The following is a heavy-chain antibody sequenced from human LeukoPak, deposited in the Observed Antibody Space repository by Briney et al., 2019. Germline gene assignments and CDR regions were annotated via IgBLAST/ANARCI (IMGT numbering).Heavy chain of an antibody. V-gene: IGHV1-69*13. J-gene: IGHJ4*02. D-gene: IGHD6-13*01. Sequence: GASVKVSCKASGGTFSSYAISWVRQAPGQGLEWMGGIIPIFGTANYAQKFQGRVTITADESTSTAYMELSSLRSEDTAAYYCARGRSGQQLVDWGQGTLVTVSS. CDR2: IIPIFGTA. CDR1: GGTFSSYA. CDR3: ARGRSGQQLVD.